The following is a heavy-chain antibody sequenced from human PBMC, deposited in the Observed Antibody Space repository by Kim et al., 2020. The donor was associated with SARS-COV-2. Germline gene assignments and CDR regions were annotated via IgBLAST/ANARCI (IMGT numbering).Heavy chain of an antibody. CDR2: ISYDGSNK. CDR1: GFTFSSYG. Sequence: GGSLRLSCAASGFTFSSYGMHWVRQAPGKGLEWVAVISYDGSNKYYADSVKGRFTISRDNSKNTLYLQMNSLRAEDTAVYYCAKDQLGYCSSTSCYRHFGSDYWGQGTLVTVSS. J-gene: IGHJ4*02. CDR3: AKDQLGYCSSTSCYRHFGSDY. D-gene: IGHD2-2*02. V-gene: IGHV3-30*18.